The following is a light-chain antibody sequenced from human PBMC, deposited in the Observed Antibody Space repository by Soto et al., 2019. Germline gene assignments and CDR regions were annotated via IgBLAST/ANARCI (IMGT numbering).Light chain of an antibody. V-gene: IGKV1-27*01. CDR3: PKYYSAPLT. J-gene: IGKJ4*01. Sequence: DVQMTQSPSSLSASPGDRVTITCRASKGISNDLAWFQQKPGKAPSLLIYGASTFQSGVPSRFSGSGSGTEFTLTISSLQPEDVATYYCPKYYSAPLTFGGGTKVEI. CDR1: KGISND. CDR2: GAS.